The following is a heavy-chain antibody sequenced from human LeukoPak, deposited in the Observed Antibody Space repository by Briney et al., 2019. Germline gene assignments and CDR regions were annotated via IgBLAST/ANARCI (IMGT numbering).Heavy chain of an antibody. CDR2: IHASGST. CDR1: GDTITDY. CDR3: ARHRPDLWSGYSPFDY. J-gene: IGHJ4*02. V-gene: IGHV4-4*07. Sequence: PSETLSLTCTVSGDTITDYWGWIRQPAGKGLEWIGRIHASGSTKYNPALKGRVTISVDNSKNQFSLKLNSVTAADTAVYYCARHRPDLWSGYSPFDYWGQGTLVTVSS. D-gene: IGHD3-3*01.